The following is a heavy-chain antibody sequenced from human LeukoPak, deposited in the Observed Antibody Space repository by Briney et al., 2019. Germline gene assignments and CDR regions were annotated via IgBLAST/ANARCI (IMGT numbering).Heavy chain of an antibody. Sequence: GASVKVSCKASGGTFSSYAISWVRQAPGQGLEWMGRIIPILGIANYAQKFQGRVTITAGKSTSTAYMEPSSLRSEDTAVYYCARDYSNYYGMDVWGQGTTVTVSS. CDR1: GGTFSSYA. CDR3: ARDYSNYYGMDV. CDR2: IIPILGIA. D-gene: IGHD2-21*01. V-gene: IGHV1-69*04. J-gene: IGHJ6*02.